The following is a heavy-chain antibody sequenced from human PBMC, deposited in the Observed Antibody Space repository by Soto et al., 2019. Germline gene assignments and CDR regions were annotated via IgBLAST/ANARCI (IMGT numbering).Heavy chain of an antibody. CDR2: ISSGRGATI. J-gene: IGHJ4*02. D-gene: IGHD4-17*01. CDR3: AKDQGEGGDYENLLPSD. Sequence: EVQLVESGGGLVQPGGSLRLSCAASGFTFRHYAMNWVRQAPGKGLEWVSGISSGRGATIRYAESVQGRFSISRDNSKNTLFLQMNNLRVDDTALYSCAKDQGEGGDYENLLPSDWGQGILVTVSS. V-gene: IGHV3-23*04. CDR1: GFTFRHYA.